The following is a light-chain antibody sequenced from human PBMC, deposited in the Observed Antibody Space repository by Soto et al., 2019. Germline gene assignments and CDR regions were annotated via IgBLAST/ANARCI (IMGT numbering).Light chain of an antibody. V-gene: IGKV3-15*01. J-gene: IGKJ5*01. CDR2: GAS. Sequence: IVITQSPSTVSVSHRDRATLSCRASQSVSSNLAWYQQKPGQAPRLLIYGASTRATGIPARFSGSGSGTDFTLTISSLQSEDFAVYYCQQYNNWPPITFGQGTRLEIK. CDR1: QSVSSN. CDR3: QQYNNWPPIT.